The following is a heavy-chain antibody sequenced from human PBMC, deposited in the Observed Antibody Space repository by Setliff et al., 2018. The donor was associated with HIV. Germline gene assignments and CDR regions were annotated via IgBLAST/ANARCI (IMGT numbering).Heavy chain of an antibody. J-gene: IGHJ5*02. CDR1: GYSFINYG. CDR3: ARARLQGIVTAVGPRDNCLDP. Sequence: GASVKVSCKASGYSFINYGISWVRQAPGQGLEWMGWISAYNGNTDYAPRLLGRVTMTTDTSTSTAYMELRSLSFDDTAVYYCARARLQGIVTAVGPRDNCLDPWGQGTRVTVSS. CDR2: ISAYNGNT. D-gene: IGHD1-26*01. V-gene: IGHV1-18*01.